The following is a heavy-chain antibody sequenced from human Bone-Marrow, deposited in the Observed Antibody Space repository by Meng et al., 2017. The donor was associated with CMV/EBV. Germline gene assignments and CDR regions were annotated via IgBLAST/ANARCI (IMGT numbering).Heavy chain of an antibody. CDR1: GFTFSSYS. CDR2: ISSSSSYI. V-gene: IGHV3-21*01. Sequence: GGSLRLSCAASGFTFSSYSMNWVRQAPGKGLEWVSSISSSSSYIYYADSVKGRFTISRDNAKNSMYLQMNSLRAEDTAVYYCARDNHVVVILYGMDVWSQGTTVTVSS. CDR3: ARDNHVVVILYGMDV. D-gene: IGHD2-21*01. J-gene: IGHJ6*02.